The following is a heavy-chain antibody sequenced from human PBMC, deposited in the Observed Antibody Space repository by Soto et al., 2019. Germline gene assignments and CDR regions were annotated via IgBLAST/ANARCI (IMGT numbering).Heavy chain of an antibody. CDR3: ATAAYSTSWYDF. D-gene: IGHD6-13*01. J-gene: IGHJ5*01. CDR1: GYTFTEFH. CDR2: IDPSGGVT. V-gene: IGHV1-46*01. Sequence: ASVKVSCKASGYTFTEFHIHWVRQAPGQGLEWMGMIDPSGGVTRDAQRFQGRITMTSDTSTSSVYMELSSLRSEDTAVYYCATAAYSTSWYDFWGQGTLVTVSS.